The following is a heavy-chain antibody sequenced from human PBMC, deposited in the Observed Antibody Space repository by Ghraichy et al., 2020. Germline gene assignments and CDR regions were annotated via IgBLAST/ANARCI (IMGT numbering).Heavy chain of an antibody. V-gene: IGHV4-34*01. CDR2: INHSGST. D-gene: IGHD6-13*01. CDR1: GGSFSGYY. CDR3: ARGLAAAAGTRYFQH. Sequence: SETLSLTCAVYGGSFSGYYWSWIRQPPGKGLEWIGEINHSGSTNYNPSLKSRVTISVDTSKNQFSLKLSSVTAADTAVYYCARGLAAAAGTRYFQHWGQGTLVTVSS. J-gene: IGHJ1*01.